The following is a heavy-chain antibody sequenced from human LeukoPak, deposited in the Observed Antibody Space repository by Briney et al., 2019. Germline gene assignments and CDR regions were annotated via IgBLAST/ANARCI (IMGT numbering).Heavy chain of an antibody. CDR2: IYTSGST. V-gene: IGHV4-4*07. Sequence: PSETLSLTCTVSGGSISSHYWSWIRQPAGKGLEWIGRIYTSGSTNYNPSLKSRVTMSVDTSKNQFSLKLSSVTAADTAVYYCARVFWSGYSTYYYYYMDVWGKGTTVTVSS. CDR1: GGSISSHY. CDR3: ARVFWSGYSTYYYYYMDV. J-gene: IGHJ6*03. D-gene: IGHD3-3*01.